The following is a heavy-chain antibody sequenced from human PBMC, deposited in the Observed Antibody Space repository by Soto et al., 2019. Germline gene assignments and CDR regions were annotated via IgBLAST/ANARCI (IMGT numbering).Heavy chain of an antibody. V-gene: IGHV4-39*01. Sequence: TLETLSLTCTVSGGSISSSSYCWGWIRQPPGKGLEWIGSIYYSGSTYYNPSLKSRVTISVDTSKNQFSLKLSPVTAADTAVYYCARLPVTTRTHWFDPWGQGTLLTVSS. CDR2: IYYSGST. J-gene: IGHJ5*02. CDR1: GGSISSSSYC. CDR3: ARLPVTTRTHWFDP. D-gene: IGHD4-17*01.